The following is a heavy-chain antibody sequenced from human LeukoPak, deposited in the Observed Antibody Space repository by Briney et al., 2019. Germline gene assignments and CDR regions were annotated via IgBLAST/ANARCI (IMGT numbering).Heavy chain of an antibody. Sequence: GSSVKVSCKASGGTFSSYAISWVRQAPGQGLEWMGGIIPIFGTANYAQKFQGRVTITTDESTSTAYMELSSPRSEDTAVYYCGYSYGYRRYYYYYYMDVWGKGTTVTVSS. J-gene: IGHJ6*03. CDR2: IIPIFGTA. CDR1: GGTFSSYA. CDR3: GYSYGYRRYYYYYYMDV. V-gene: IGHV1-69*05. D-gene: IGHD5-18*01.